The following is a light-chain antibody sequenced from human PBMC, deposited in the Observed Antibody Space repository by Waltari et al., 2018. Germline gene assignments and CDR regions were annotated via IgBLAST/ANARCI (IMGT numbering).Light chain of an antibody. CDR1: SSDVGGSNF. J-gene: IGLJ2*01. CDR3: SSYRSSSSYRGSSSVV. V-gene: IGLV2-14*01. Sequence: QSALTQPASVSGSPGQSITISCTGTSSDVGGSNFVSWYQHHPGKAPKLIIYEVSNRPSGVPHRYSTAKSGTAASLTIAVLQAEDDADYYCSSYRSSSSYRGSSSVVFGGGTKLTVL. CDR2: EVS.